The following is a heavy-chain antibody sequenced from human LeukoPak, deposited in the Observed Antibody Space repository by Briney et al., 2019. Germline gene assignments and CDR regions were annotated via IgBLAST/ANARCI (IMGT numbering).Heavy chain of an antibody. CDR1: GGSISSSSSY. V-gene: IGHV4-39*07. CDR3: ARHYSSYYYYYMDV. J-gene: IGHJ6*03. CDR2: IYYSGST. D-gene: IGHD4-11*01. Sequence: PSETLSLTCTVSGGSISSSSSYWGWIRQPPGKGLEWIGSIYYSGSTYYNPSLKSRVTISVDTSKNQFSLKLSSVTAADTAVYYCARHYSSYYYYYMDVWGKGTTVTISS.